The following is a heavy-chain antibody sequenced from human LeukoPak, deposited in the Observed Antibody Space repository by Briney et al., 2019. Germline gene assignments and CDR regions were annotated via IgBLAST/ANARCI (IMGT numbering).Heavy chain of an antibody. CDR1: GFTFSGYW. D-gene: IGHD5-18*01. CDR3: ARWANSIDY. J-gene: IGHJ4*02. V-gene: IGHV3-7*01. CDR2: IKQNGTET. Sequence: GGSLRLSCAASGFTFSGYWMSWVRQAPGKGLEWVANIKQNGTETTYADSVRGRFTISRDNAKNSQSLQMNSLRVEDTAVYYCARWANSIDYWGQGALVTVSS.